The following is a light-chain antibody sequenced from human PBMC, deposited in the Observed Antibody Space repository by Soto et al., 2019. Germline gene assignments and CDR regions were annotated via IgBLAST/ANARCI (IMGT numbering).Light chain of an antibody. CDR2: GAS. V-gene: IGKV3-15*01. J-gene: IGKJ1*01. CDR1: QSVSTN. CDR3: HQYTNRPAWT. Sequence: EIVMTQSPATLSGSPGERATLSCRASQSVSTNLAWYQQKPGQAPRLLIYGASTRATGIPASFSGSGSGTEFTLTFSSLRSDDSAVYYYHQYTNRPAWTFGQITQV.